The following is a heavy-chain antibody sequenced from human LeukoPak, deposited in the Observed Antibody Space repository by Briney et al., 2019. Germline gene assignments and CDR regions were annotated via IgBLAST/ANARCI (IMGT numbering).Heavy chain of an antibody. V-gene: IGHV3-20*04. CDR2: INWNGKSI. CDR3: ARDKVPYYYYYYMDV. J-gene: IGHJ6*03. Sequence: GGSLRLSCATSRFTFDDYGMSWVRQTPGKGLEWVSGINWNGKSIGYADSVKGRFTISRDNAKNSLYLQMNSLRAEDTAVYYCARDKVPYYYYYYMDVWGKGTTVTVSS. CDR1: RFTFDDYG.